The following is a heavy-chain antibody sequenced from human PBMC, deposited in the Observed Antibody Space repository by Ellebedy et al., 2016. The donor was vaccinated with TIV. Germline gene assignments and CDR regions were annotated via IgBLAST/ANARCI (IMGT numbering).Heavy chain of an antibody. D-gene: IGHD6-13*01. CDR3: ARGPVAAAVRSEYGMDV. CDR1: GGSFSGYY. CDR2: INHSGST. J-gene: IGHJ6*02. V-gene: IGHV4-34*01. Sequence: MPSETLSLTCAVYGGSFSGYYWSWIRQPPGKGLEWIGEINHSGSTNYNPSLKSRVTISVDTSKNQFSLKLSSVTAADTAVYYCARGPVAAAVRSEYGMDVWGQGTTVTVSS.